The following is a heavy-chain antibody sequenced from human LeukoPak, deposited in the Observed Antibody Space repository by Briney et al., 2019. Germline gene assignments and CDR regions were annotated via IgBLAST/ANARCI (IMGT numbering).Heavy chain of an antibody. J-gene: IGHJ6*03. V-gene: IGHV3-48*01. Sequence: GGSLRLSCAASGFTFSSYSMNWVRQAPGKGLEWVSYISSSSSTTFYAASVKGRFTISRDNAKNLLFLQMNSLRAEDTAVYYCARAGENVVSVPAAHYYYYMDVWGRGTTVTVSS. CDR1: GFTFSSYS. CDR3: ARAGENVVSVPAAHYYYYMDV. CDR2: ISSSSSTT. D-gene: IGHD2-2*01.